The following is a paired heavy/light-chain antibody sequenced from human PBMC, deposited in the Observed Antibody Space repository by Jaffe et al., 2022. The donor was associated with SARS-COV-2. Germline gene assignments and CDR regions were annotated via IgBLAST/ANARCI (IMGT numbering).Heavy chain of an antibody. J-gene: IGHJ4*02. CDR3: AGGYSYGYLDY. V-gene: IGHV4-30-4*01. D-gene: IGHD5-18*01. Sequence: QVQLQESGPGLVKPSQTLSLTCTVSGGSISSGDYYWSWIRQPPGKGLEWIGYIYYSGSTYYNPSLKSRVTISVDTSKNQFSLKLSSVTAADTAVYYCAGGYSYGYLDYWGQGTLVTVSS. CDR1: GGSISSGDYY. CDR2: IYYSGST.
Light chain of an antibody. Sequence: QSALTQPASVSGSPGQSITISCTGTSSDVGSYNLVSWYQQHPGKAPKLMIYEVSKRPSGVSNRFSGSKSGNTASLTISGLQAEDEADYYCCSYAGSSVVFGGGTKLTVL. V-gene: IGLV2-23*02. CDR3: CSYAGSSVV. J-gene: IGLJ2*01. CDR2: EVS. CDR1: SSDVGSYNL.